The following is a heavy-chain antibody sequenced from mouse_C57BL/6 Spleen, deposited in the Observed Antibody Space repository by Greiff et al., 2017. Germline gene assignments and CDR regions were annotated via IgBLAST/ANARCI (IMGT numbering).Heavy chain of an antibody. V-gene: IGHV1-53*01. D-gene: IGHD6-2*01. CDR3: ARSRGSSLYYCDY. CDR1: GYTFTSYW. CDR2: INPSNGGT. J-gene: IGHJ2*01. Sequence: VQLQQPGTELVKPGASVKLSCKASGYTFTSYWLHWVKQRPGQGLEWIGNINPSNGGTNYNEKFKSKATLTVDKSSSTAYMQLSSLTSEDSAVDYCARSRGSSLYYCDYWGQGTTLTVSA.